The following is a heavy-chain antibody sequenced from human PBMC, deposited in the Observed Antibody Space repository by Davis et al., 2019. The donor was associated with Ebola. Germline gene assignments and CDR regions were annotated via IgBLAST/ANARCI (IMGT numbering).Heavy chain of an antibody. CDR3: GSPVVA. CDR1: GFSFSSHW. CDR2: IKQDGIEK. J-gene: IGHJ4*02. V-gene: IGHV3-7*01. D-gene: IGHD2-15*01. Sequence: PGGSLRLSCAASGFSFSSHWMKWVRQAPGKGLEWVANIKQDGIEKYYVDSVKGRFTISRDNAKNSVYLQMNSLRAEDTAVYYCGSPVVAWGQGTLVTVSS.